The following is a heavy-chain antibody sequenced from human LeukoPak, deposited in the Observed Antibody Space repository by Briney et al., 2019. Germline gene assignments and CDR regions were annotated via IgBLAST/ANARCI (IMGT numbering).Heavy chain of an antibody. V-gene: IGHV3-30*18. CDR3: AKDSNYYGSGSAWDAFDI. CDR2: ISYDGSNK. Sequence: PGGSLRLSCAASGFTFSSYGMHWVRQAPGKGLEWVAVISYDGSNKYYADSVKGRFTISRDNSKNTLYLHMNSLRAEDTAVYYCAKDSNYYGSGSAWDAFDIWGQGTMVTVSS. J-gene: IGHJ3*02. D-gene: IGHD3-10*01. CDR1: GFTFSSYG.